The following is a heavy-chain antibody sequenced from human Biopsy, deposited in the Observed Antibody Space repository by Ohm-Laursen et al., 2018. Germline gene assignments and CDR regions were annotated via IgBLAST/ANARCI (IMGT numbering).Heavy chain of an antibody. J-gene: IGHJ6*02. CDR2: ISPSGATT. CDR1: GGTFSNYA. D-gene: IGHD5-24*01. V-gene: IGHV1-46*01. CDR3: ARAGVGSDGTDSYYYGMDV. Sequence: ASVKVSCKASGGTFSNYAISWARQAPGQGLEWMGVISPSGATTSFSQKFQGRITMTRDTSTGTVYMDLNSLGSEDTAVYYCARAGVGSDGTDSYYYGMDVWGPGTTVTVSS.